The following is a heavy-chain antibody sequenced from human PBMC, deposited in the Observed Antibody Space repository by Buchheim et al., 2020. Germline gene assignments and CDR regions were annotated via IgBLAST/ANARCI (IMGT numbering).Heavy chain of an antibody. CDR1: GFTFRSYG. CDR3: AKDEASGWTTLDY. CDR2: TSYDGTNK. V-gene: IGHV3-30*18. Sequence: QVQLVESGGGVVQPGRSLRLSCAASGFTFRSYGMHWVRQAPGEGLEWVAVTSYDGTNKYYADYVKGRFTISRDNSRDTLYLQMNSLRPEDTAVYYCAKDEASGWTTLDYWGQGAL. D-gene: IGHD6-19*01. J-gene: IGHJ4*02.